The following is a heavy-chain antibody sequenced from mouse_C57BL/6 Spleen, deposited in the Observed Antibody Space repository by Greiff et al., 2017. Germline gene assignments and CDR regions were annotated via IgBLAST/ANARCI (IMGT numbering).Heavy chain of an antibody. D-gene: IGHD3-2*02. CDR3: ARSLDSSRGYYAMDY. Sequence: EVQRVESGPGLAKPSQTLSLTCSVTGYSITSDYWNWIRKFPGNKLEYMGYISYSGSTYYNPSLKSRISITRDTSKNQYYLQLNSVTTEDTATYYCARSLDSSRGYYAMDYWGQGTSVTVSS. CDR2: ISYSGST. CDR1: GYSITSDY. J-gene: IGHJ4*01. V-gene: IGHV3-8*01.